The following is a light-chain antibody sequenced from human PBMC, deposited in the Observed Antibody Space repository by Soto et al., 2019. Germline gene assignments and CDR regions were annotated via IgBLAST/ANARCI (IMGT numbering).Light chain of an antibody. CDR2: KAS. CDR3: QQYNSYLST. J-gene: IGKJ1*01. Sequence: DIQMTQSPFTLSASVGDRVTITCRASQSISTWLAWYQQKPGKAPKPLIYKASSLDSGVPSRFSGSGSGTEFTLTISSLQPDDFATYFCQQYNSYLSTFGQGTKVDIK. V-gene: IGKV1-5*03. CDR1: QSISTW.